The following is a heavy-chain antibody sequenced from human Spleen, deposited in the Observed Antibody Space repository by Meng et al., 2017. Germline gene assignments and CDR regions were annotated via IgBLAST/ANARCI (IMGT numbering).Heavy chain of an antibody. Sequence: GESLKISCAASGFTFSRFWMHWVRQAPGKGLEWVSAISGSGGSTYYADSVKGRFTISRDNSKNTLYLQMNSLRVEDTAIYYCARDAGCLTGTMFDHWGQGTQVTVSS. V-gene: IGHV3-23*01. CDR3: ARDAGCLTGTMFDH. J-gene: IGHJ4*02. CDR1: GFTFSRFW. CDR2: ISGSGGST. D-gene: IGHD4-17*01.